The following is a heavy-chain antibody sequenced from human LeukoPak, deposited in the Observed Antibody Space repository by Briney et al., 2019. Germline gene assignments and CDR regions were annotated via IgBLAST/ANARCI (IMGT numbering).Heavy chain of an antibody. J-gene: IGHJ3*02. CDR1: GFTFSDHY. CDR3: SRTSCCGSTSPWDPFDI. CDR2: IRKKVNGFST. Sequence: GGSLRLSCAASGFTFSDHYMDWVRQAPGKGLEWVGRIRKKVNGFSTVYAGSVSGRFFISRDDSKNSVYLQMDSLKAEDTALYYCSRTSCCGSTSPWDPFDIWGQGTMVTVSS. V-gene: IGHV3-72*01. D-gene: IGHD2-15*01.